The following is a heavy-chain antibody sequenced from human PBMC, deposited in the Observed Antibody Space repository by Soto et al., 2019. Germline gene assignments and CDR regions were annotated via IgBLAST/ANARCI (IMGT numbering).Heavy chain of an antibody. D-gene: IGHD1-26*01. Sequence: QVQLVQSGAEVKKPGASVKVSCKASGYTFTSYTISWVRQAPGQGLEWMGRISAYNGNTNYAQKLQGRVTMTTDTCTSTAYMELGSLRPGDTSVHHYARLVGDLGVWVDPWGEGTVVTASS. CDR3: ARLVGDLGVWVDP. CDR1: GYTFTSYT. CDR2: ISAYNGNT. J-gene: IGHJ5*02. V-gene: IGHV1-18*01.